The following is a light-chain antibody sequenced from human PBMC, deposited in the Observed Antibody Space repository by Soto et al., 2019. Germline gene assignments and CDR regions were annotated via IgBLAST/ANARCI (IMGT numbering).Light chain of an antibody. J-gene: IGKJ3*01. CDR2: DAS. Sequence: EIVLTQSPGTLSLSPGERATLSCRASQSVSNTYFAWYQQRPGQAPRLLIYDASSRATGIPDRFSGSGSGTDFALTISRLEPEDFAVYYCQRYGRSAGLFTFGPGTKVDI. CDR3: QRYGRSAGLFT. V-gene: IGKV3-20*01. CDR1: QSVSNTY.